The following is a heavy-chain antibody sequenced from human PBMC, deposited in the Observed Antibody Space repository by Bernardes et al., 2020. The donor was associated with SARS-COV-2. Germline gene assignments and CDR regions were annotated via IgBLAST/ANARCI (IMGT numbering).Heavy chain of an antibody. CDR1: GGTFSSYT. V-gene: IGHV1-69*04. Sequence: SVKVSCKASGGTFSSYTISWVRQAPGQGLEWMGRIIPILGIANYAQKFQGRVTITADKSTSTAYMELSSLRSEDTAVYYCARDPLRENTIFGVVMHYWGQGTLVTVSS. CDR2: IIPILGIA. D-gene: IGHD3-3*01. J-gene: IGHJ4*02. CDR3: ARDPLRENTIFGVVMHY.